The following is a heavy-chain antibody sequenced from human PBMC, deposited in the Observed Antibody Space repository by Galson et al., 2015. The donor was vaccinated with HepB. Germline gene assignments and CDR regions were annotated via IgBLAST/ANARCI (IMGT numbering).Heavy chain of an antibody. CDR1: GFTSSSYA. V-gene: IGHV3-23*01. J-gene: IGHJ4*02. CDR2: ISGSSGST. CDR3: AKVYGSGYDSDY. D-gene: IGHD3-10*01. Sequence: YLRLSCAASGFTSSSYAMSWVRQAPGKGLEWVSTISGSSGSTYYADSVKGRFTISRNNSINMLYVQMNSLRAEDTAVYYCAKVYGSGYDSDYWGQGTLVTVSS.